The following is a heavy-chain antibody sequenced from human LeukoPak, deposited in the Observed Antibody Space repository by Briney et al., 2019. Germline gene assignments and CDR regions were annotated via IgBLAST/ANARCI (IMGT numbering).Heavy chain of an antibody. CDR3: ARETLTYGDYGVEDY. D-gene: IGHD4-17*01. Sequence: GGSLRLSCAASGFTFSSYWMSWVRQAPGKWLEWVANIKQDGSKKYYVDSVKGRFTISRDNAKNSLYLQMNSLRAEDTAVYYCARETLTYGDYGVEDYWGQGTLVTVSS. V-gene: IGHV3-7*03. CDR2: IKQDGSKK. J-gene: IGHJ4*02. CDR1: GFTFSSYW.